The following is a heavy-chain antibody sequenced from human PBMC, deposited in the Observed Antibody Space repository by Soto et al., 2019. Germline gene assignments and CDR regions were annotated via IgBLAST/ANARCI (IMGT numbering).Heavy chain of an antibody. CDR1: GYTFTGYY. Sequence: ASVKVSCTASGYTFTGYYMHWVRQAPGQGLEWMGWINPNSGGTNYAQKFQGWVTMTRDTSISTAYMELSRLRSDDTAVYYCARDRLPRITIFGVVIPSYYYYGLDVWGQGTTVTVSS. D-gene: IGHD3-3*01. J-gene: IGHJ6*02. V-gene: IGHV1-2*04. CDR2: INPNSGGT. CDR3: ARDRLPRITIFGVVIPSYYYYGLDV.